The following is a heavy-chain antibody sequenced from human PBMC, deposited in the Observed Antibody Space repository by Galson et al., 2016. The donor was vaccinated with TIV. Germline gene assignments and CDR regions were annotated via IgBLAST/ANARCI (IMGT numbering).Heavy chain of an antibody. CDR1: GGSFNRYY. CDR3: ASPFPGGDDFWSAYYDAFDV. J-gene: IGHJ3*01. D-gene: IGHD3-3*01. Sequence: LSLTCEVYGGSFNRYYWTWIRQPPGKGLEWIGQINHRGSTKYNPSLNSRVTISVDTSKNQFSLKMTSMTAADTAVYYCASPFPGGDDFWSAYYDAFDVWGQGTMVTISS. CDR2: INHRGST. V-gene: IGHV4-34*01.